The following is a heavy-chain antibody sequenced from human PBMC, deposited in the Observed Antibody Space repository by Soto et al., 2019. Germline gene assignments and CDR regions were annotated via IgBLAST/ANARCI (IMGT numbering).Heavy chain of an antibody. J-gene: IGHJ6*02. D-gene: IGHD3-22*01. CDR1: GYTFINYG. V-gene: IGHV1-18*01. Sequence: VQLVQSGAEVKKPGASVKVSCKASGYTFINYGISWVRQAPGQGLEWMGWISTYNGNTKYARKVQGRVTMTTDTSTSTAYMELRSLRSDDTAVYYCARWLRNGMHVWGQGTTVAVSS. CDR3: ARWLRNGMHV. CDR2: ISTYNGNT.